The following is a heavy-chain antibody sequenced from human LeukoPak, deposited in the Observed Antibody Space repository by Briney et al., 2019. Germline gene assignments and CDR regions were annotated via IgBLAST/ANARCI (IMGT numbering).Heavy chain of an antibody. CDR1: GGSISSGGYY. V-gene: IGHV4-61*08. D-gene: IGHD2-2*01. CDR2: INHSGGT. J-gene: IGHJ3*02. CDR3: ASRYCSSTSCLLDAFDI. Sequence: SETLSLTCTVSGGSISSGGYYWSWIRQPPGKGLEWIGEINHSGGTNYNPSLMSRVTISVDTSKSQISLKMSSVTAADTAAYYCASRYCSSTSCLLDAFDIWGQGTMVSVSS.